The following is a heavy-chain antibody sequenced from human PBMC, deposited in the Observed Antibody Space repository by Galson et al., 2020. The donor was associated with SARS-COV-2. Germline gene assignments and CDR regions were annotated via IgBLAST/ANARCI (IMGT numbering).Heavy chain of an antibody. Sequence: SQTPSLTCSVSGTSLSSGSHSWNSIRQPPGKGLDWIEYISHSGGTYYNPSLKSRLTISGHSSKDQFSLRLSPVTAADTAVYYCARRHCGECAGGAFDNWGPGTRVTVAS. CDR3: ARRHCGECAGGAFDN. J-gene: IGHJ3*02. V-gene: IGHV4-30-2*01. CDR2: ISHSGGT. D-gene: IGHD4-17*01. CDR1: GTSLSSGSHS.